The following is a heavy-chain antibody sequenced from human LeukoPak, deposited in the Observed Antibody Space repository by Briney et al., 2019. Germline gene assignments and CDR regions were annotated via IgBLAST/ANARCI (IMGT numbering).Heavy chain of an antibody. Sequence: SQTLSLTCTVSGGSISSGGYYWNWIRQHPGKGLEWIGYIYYSGSTYYNPSLKSRITISVDTSKNQFSLRLSSVTAADTAVYYCARKTGDLYYFDYWGQGTLVTVSS. V-gene: IGHV4-31*03. CDR3: ARKTGDLYYFDY. CDR2: IYYSGST. D-gene: IGHD7-27*01. J-gene: IGHJ4*02. CDR1: GGSISSGGYY.